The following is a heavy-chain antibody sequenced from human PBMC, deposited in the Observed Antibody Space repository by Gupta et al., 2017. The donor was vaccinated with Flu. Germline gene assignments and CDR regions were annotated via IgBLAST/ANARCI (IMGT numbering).Heavy chain of an antibody. V-gene: IGHV3-7*01. CDR1: VFTFRDYW. CDR3: ARVGTSSGSYFV. Sequence: AASVFTFRDYWMSWVRQASGKGLEWVAKIKQDGSEKYYVDSVKGRFTISRDNAKNSLYLQMNSLRAEDTAVYYCARVGTSSGSYFVWGPGTLGTVSS. D-gene: IGHD1-26*01. J-gene: IGHJ4*02. CDR2: IKQDGSEK.